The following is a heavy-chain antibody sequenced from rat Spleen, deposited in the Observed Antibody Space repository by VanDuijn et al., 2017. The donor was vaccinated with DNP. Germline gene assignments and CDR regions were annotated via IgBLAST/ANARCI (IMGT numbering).Heavy chain of an antibody. CDR2: ISSGGST. D-gene: IGHD1-4*01. CDR3: TRGRVLFDY. V-gene: IGHV2S12*01. CDR1: GFSLTSYG. J-gene: IGHJ2*01. Sequence: QVQLKESGPGLVQPSQTLSLTCTVSGFSLTSYGVSWVRQPPGKGLEWIAAISSGGSTYYNSALKSRLSISRDTSKSQVFLKMNSLQTEDTAIYFCTRGRVLFDYWGQGVMVTVSS.